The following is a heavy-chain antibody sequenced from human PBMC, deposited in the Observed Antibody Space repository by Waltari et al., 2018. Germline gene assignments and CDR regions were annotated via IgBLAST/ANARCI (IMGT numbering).Heavy chain of an antibody. D-gene: IGHD7-27*01. Sequence: EVQLLESGGGLVQPGGSLRLPCAASGFTFSTYVLNWVRQAPGKGVEWVSSISDAGGIINYADSVKGRFTISRDNSKNTLYLQMNSLRADDTAVYYCARGSGVDSWGQGTLVTISS. J-gene: IGHJ4*02. CDR2: ISDAGGII. V-gene: IGHV3-23*01. CDR3: ARGSGVDS. CDR1: GFTFSTYV.